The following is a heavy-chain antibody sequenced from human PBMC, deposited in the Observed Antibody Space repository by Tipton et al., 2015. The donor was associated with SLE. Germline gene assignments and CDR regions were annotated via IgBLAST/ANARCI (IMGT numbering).Heavy chain of an antibody. J-gene: IGHJ3*01. D-gene: IGHD3-22*01. CDR1: GFTFGDFA. CDR2: TWYDGSKK. V-gene: IGHV3-33*01. CDR3: ARGGGTYFYDGSGYRSDFDV. Sequence: SLRLSCAASGFTFGDFAMHWVRQAPGKGLEWVAATWYDGSKKFYADSVKGRFTISRDNSKNTLYLQLNSLRVDDTAMYYCARGGGTYFYDGSGYRSDFDVWGPGTMVTVSS.